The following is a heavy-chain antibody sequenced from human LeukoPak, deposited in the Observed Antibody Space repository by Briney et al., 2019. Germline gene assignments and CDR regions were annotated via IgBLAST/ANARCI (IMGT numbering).Heavy chain of an antibody. CDR3: ARGKQQLADYYYYGMDV. CDR1: GDSVSINSAA. CDR2: TYYRSKWYN. D-gene: IGHD6-13*01. J-gene: IGHJ6*02. V-gene: IGHV6-1*01. Sequence: SQTLSLTCAISGDSVSINSAAWNWIRQSPSRGLEWLGRTYYRSKWYNDYAVSVKSRITINPDTSKNQFSLQLNSVTPEDTAVYYCARGKQQLADYYYYGMDVWGQGTTVTVSS.